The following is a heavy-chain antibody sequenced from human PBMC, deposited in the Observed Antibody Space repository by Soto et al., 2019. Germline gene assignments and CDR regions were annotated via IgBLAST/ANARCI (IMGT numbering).Heavy chain of an antibody. CDR3: ARVLTGTTAQYYYYYYYMDV. J-gene: IGHJ6*03. CDR2: IYHSGST. CDR1: GGSISSCGYS. D-gene: IGHD1-7*01. V-gene: IGHV4-30-2*01. Sequence: TLSLTCAVSGGSISSCGYSWSWIRQPPGKGLEWIGYIYHSGSTYYNPSLKSRVTIPVDRSKNQFSLKLSSVTAADTAVYYCARVLTGTTAQYYYYYYYMDVWG.